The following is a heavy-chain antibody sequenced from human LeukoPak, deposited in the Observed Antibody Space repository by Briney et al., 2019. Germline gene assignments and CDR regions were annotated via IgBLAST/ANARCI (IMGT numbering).Heavy chain of an antibody. Sequence: PGGSLRLSCVASGSTVSSNSMNWVRQAPGKGLQWVSVIYSGGNTYYADSAKGRFTISRDNSKNTLYLQMNSLRAEDTAIYYCARENNFGSGMDVWGQGTTVTVSS. D-gene: IGHD3-10*01. CDR3: ARENNFGSGMDV. CDR2: IYSGGNT. V-gene: IGHV3-53*01. J-gene: IGHJ6*02. CDR1: GSTVSSNS.